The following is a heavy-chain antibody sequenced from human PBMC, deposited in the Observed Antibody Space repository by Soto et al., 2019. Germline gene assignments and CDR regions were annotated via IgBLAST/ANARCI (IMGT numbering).Heavy chain of an antibody. CDR3: ATSNWFDP. CDR2: VTRSGST. V-gene: IGHV4-4*02. Sequence: SETLSLTCAVFGDSMDNHRWWSWVRQSPGKGLEWIGEVTRSGSTNYNPSLKSRVTISVDTSKNQFSLKLSSVTAADTAVYYCATSNWFDPWGQGTLVTVSS. J-gene: IGHJ5*02. CDR1: GDSMDNHRW.